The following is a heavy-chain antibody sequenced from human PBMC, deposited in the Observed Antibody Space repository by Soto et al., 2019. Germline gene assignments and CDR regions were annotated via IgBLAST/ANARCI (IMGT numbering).Heavy chain of an antibody. Sequence: GESLKISCKGSGYSFTNYWIGWVRQMPGKGLEFMAIIYPGNSDVRYSPSFQGQVTYSVDKSISTAYLQWSSLKASDTAIYYCARRRDEEYYFDYWGQGTLVTVSS. CDR1: GYSFTNYW. V-gene: IGHV5-51*01. J-gene: IGHJ4*02. CDR2: IYPGNSDV. CDR3: ARRRDEEYYFDY.